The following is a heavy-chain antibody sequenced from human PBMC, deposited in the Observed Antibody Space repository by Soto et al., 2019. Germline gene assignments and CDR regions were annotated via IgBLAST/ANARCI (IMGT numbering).Heavy chain of an antibody. CDR2: IYYSGST. Sequence: QVQLQESGPGLVKPSETLSLTCTVSGGSISSYYWCWIRQPPGKGLEWMGYIYYSGSTNYNPALKSRVTISVDTSKNQFSLKLSSVPAADTAVYYCARERYSGSYHGYFDYWGQGTLVTVSS. CDR1: GGSISSYY. D-gene: IGHD1-26*01. CDR3: ARERYSGSYHGYFDY. J-gene: IGHJ4*02. V-gene: IGHV4-59*01.